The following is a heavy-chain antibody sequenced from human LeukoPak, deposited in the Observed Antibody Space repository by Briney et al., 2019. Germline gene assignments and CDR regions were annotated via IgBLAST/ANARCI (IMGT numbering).Heavy chain of an antibody. J-gene: IGHJ6*02. D-gene: IGHD2-2*01. CDR1: GFTFSSYA. CDR3: ARDTGYCSSTSCPESNYYYGMDV. CDR2: ISNSGGST. Sequence: GGSLRLSCAASGFTFSSYAMTWVRQAPGKGLEWVSTISNSGGSTYYADSVKGRFTISRDNSKNTLYLQMNSLRAEDTAVYYCARDTGYCSSTSCPESNYYYGMDVWGQGTTVTVSS. V-gene: IGHV3-23*01.